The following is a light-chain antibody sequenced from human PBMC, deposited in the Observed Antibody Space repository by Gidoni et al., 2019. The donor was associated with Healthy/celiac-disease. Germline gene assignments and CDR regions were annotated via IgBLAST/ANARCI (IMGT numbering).Light chain of an antibody. J-gene: IGKJ1*01. Sequence: EIVMTQYPATLSVSPGERANRSCRASQSVSSNLAWYQHKPGPAPRLLIYGASTRATGIPARFSGSGSGTEFTLTISSLQSEDFAVYYCQQYNNWLRTFGQGTKVEIK. CDR1: QSVSSN. CDR3: QQYNNWLRT. CDR2: GAS. V-gene: IGKV3-15*01.